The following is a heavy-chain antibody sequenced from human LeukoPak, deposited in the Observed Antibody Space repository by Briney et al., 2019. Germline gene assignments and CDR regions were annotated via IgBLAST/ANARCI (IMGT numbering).Heavy chain of an antibody. V-gene: IGHV4-61*02. J-gene: IGHJ6*02. CDR3: ARARRDYYYYYGMDV. Sequence: SQTLSLTCTVSGDSISSGTYYWGWIRQPAGKGLEWIGRIYTSGSTNYNPSLKSRVTISVDTSKNQFSLKLSSVTAADTAVYYCARARRDYYYYYGMDVWGQGTTVTVSS. CDR2: IYTSGST. CDR1: GDSISSGTYY.